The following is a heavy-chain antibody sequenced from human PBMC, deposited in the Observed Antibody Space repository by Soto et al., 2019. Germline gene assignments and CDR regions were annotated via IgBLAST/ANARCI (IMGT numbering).Heavy chain of an antibody. CDR3: AKDAVSGDGIWLMDS. D-gene: IGHD4-17*01. V-gene: IGHV3-23*01. Sequence: PGGSLRLSCATSGFTFSNYAMTWARQAPGKGLEWVSSLLRSGSTAYYADSVRGRFTISSDTSANSLYLQMDSLRAEDTAIYYCAKDAVSGDGIWLMDSWGQGTVVTAPQ. CDR1: GFTFSNYA. J-gene: IGHJ5*02. CDR2: LLRSGSTA.